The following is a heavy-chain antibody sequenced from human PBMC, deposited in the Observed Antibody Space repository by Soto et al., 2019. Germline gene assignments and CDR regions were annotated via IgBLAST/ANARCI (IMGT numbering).Heavy chain of an antibody. Sequence: DVHLVESGGGLIQPGGSLGVSCAASGLGGDMLCWVRQAPGKGLEWVALLLTTGVTQYADSVKGRFSVSRDSSTNTQYLQMSSLTVDDTAVYYCARDRVGDGAYSLDFWAQGVLVSVSS. D-gene: IGHD3-10*01. J-gene: IGHJ4*02. CDR1: GLGGDM. CDR3: ARDRVGDGAYSLDF. V-gene: IGHV3-53*01. CDR2: LLTTGVT.